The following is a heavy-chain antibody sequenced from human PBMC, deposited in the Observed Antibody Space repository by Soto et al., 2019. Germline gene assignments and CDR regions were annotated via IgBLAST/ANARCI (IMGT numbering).Heavy chain of an antibody. CDR3: ASKRLYSGYENHYYYYMDV. V-gene: IGHV3-48*01. CDR1: GFTFSSYS. CDR2: ISSSSSTI. J-gene: IGHJ6*03. Sequence: PGGSLRLSCAASGFTFSSYSMNWVRQAPGKGLEWVSYISSSSSTIYYADSVKGRFTISRDNAKNSLYLQMNSLRAEDTAVYYCASKRLYSGYENHYYYYMDVWGKGTTVTVSS. D-gene: IGHD5-12*01.